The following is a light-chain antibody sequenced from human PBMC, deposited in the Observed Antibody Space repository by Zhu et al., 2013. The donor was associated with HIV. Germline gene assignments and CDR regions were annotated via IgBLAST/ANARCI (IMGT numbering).Light chain of an antibody. V-gene: IGKV3D-15*01. Sequence: EKVMTQSPATLSVSPGERATLSCRASQTVYTYLAWYQHKPGQSPRLLIYDASSRATGIPVRFSGSGSGTDFTLTISSLQSEDSAVYYCQQYKKWPPWTFGQGTKVEIK. CDR3: QQYKKWPPWT. CDR1: QTVYTY. J-gene: IGKJ1*01. CDR2: DAS.